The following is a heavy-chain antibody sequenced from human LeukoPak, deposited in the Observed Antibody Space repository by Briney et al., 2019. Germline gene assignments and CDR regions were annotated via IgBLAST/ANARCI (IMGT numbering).Heavy chain of an antibody. CDR3: ARQFYSSGWYVFFDY. CDR2: IYTSGST. D-gene: IGHD6-19*01. J-gene: IGHJ4*02. CDR1: GGSISSGSYY. Sequence: SETLSLTCTVSGGSISSGSYYWSWIRQPAGKGLEWIGRIYTSGSTNYNPSLKSRVTISVDTSKNQFSLKLSSVTAADTAVYYCARQFYSSGWYVFFDYWGQGTLVTVSS. V-gene: IGHV4-61*02.